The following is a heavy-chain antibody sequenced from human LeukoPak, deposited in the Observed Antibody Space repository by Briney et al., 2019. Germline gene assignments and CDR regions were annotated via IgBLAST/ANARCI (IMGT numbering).Heavy chain of an antibody. CDR2: IIPILGIA. CDR3: ARSAVDTAMGADFDY. D-gene: IGHD5-18*01. V-gene: IGHV1-69*02. J-gene: IGHJ4*02. CDR1: GGTFSSYT. Sequence: SVKVSWKASGGTFSSYTISWVRQAPGQGLEWMGRIIPILGIANYAQKFQGRVTITADKSTSTAYMELSSLRSEDTAVYYCARSAVDTAMGADFDYWGQGTLVTVSS.